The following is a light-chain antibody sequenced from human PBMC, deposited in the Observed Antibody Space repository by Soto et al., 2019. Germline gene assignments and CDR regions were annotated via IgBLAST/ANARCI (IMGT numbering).Light chain of an antibody. J-gene: IGLJ2*01. Sequence: QSVLTQPPSASGTPGQRVTISCSGSSSNIGSNTVNWYQQLPGTAPKLLIYINNQRPSGVPDRFSGSKSGTSASLAISGLQSEDEADYSCAAWDDSLHGVVFGGGTKLTVL. CDR2: INN. CDR1: SSNIGSNT. V-gene: IGLV1-44*01. CDR3: AAWDDSLHGVV.